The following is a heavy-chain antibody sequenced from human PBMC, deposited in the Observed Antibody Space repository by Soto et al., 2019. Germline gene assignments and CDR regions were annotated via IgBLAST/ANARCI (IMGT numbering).Heavy chain of an antibody. J-gene: IGHJ6*02. D-gene: IGHD5-18*01. Sequence: GGSLRLSCAASGFTFSSYAMHWVRQAPGKGLEWVAVISYDGSNKYYADSVKGRFTISRDNSKNTLYLQMNSLRAEDTAVYYCARGGGYSYGYSYYYGMDVWGQGTTVTVSS. CDR2: ISYDGSNK. V-gene: IGHV3-30-3*01. CDR3: ARGGGYSYGYSYYYGMDV. CDR1: GFTFSSYA.